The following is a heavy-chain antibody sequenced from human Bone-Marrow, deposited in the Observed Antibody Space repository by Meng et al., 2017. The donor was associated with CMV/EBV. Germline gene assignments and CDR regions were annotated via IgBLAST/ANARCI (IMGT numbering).Heavy chain of an antibody. D-gene: IGHD2/OR15-2a*01. Sequence: ASVKGSCKSSGYTFTAYYIHWVRQAPGQGLEWMGWINPNSGGTKFANTFQGRVTMTRDTSISTAYMELSRLRSDDTAVYYCARENWSRKNFYDKVPLDCWGQGTLVTVSS. CDR2: INPNSGGT. J-gene: IGHJ4*02. CDR1: GYTFTAYY. CDR3: ARENWSRKNFYDKVPLDC. V-gene: IGHV1-2*02.